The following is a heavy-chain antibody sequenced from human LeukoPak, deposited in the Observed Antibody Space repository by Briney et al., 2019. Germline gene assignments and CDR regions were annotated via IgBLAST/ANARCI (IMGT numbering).Heavy chain of an antibody. V-gene: IGHV7-4-1*02. CDR1: GYTFTSYA. J-gene: IGHJ3*02. Sequence: GASVKVSCKASGYTFTSYAMNWVRQAPGQGLEWMGWINANTGNPTYAQGFTGRFVFSLDTSVSTAYLQISSLKAEDTAVYYCARDVIGLAVAGHDAFDIWGQGTMVTVSS. D-gene: IGHD6-19*01. CDR3: ARDVIGLAVAGHDAFDI. CDR2: INANTGNP.